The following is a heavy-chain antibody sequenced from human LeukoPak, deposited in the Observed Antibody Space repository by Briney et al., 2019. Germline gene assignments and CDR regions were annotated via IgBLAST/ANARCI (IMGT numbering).Heavy chain of an antibody. D-gene: IGHD4-17*01. CDR2: IHSDGGT. Sequence: PGGSLRLSCAASGFTVSSNYMNWVRQAPGKGLEWVSVIHSDGGTYYADSVKGRFTISRDNSKNTLYLQMSSLRAEDTAVYYCARGPLRVYLGYWGQGSLVTVSS. V-gene: IGHV3-53*01. J-gene: IGHJ4*02. CDR1: GFTVSSNY. CDR3: ARGPLRVYLGY.